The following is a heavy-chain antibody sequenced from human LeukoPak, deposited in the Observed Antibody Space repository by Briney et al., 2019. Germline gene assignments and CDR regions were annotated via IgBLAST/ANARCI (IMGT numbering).Heavy chain of an antibody. Sequence: GGPLRLSCAASGFTFSSYAMSWVRQAPGKGLEWVSAISGSGGSTYYADSVKGRFTISRDNSKNTLYLQMNSLRAEDTAVYYCAKTQQWLASRRDFDYWGQGTLVTVSS. CDR1: GFTFSSYA. CDR3: AKTQQWLASRRDFDY. D-gene: IGHD6-19*01. CDR2: ISGSGGST. J-gene: IGHJ4*02. V-gene: IGHV3-23*01.